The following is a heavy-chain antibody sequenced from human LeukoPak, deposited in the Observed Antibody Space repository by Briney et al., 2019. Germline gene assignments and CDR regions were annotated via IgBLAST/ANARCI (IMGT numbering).Heavy chain of an antibody. D-gene: IGHD3-3*01. CDR3: AKLDDFWSGYFGYYFDY. Sequence: GGSLRLSCAASGFTFSSYAMSRVRQAPGKGLEWVSAISGSGGSTYYADSVKGRFTISRDNSKNTLYLQMNSLRAEDTAVYYCAKLDDFWSGYFGYYFDYWGQGTLVTVSS. V-gene: IGHV3-23*01. CDR2: ISGSGGST. J-gene: IGHJ4*02. CDR1: GFTFSSYA.